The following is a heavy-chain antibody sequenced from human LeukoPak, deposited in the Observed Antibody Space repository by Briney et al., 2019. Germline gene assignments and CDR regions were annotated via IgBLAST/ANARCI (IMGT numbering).Heavy chain of an antibody. V-gene: IGHV1-46*01. J-gene: IGHJ3*02. CDR1: GYTFTSYY. CDR2: INPSGGST. CDR3: AREQRWLLDAFDI. D-gene: IGHD5-24*01. Sequence: GASVKVSCKASGYTFTSYYMHWVRQAPGQGLEWMGIINPSGGSTSYAQKLQGRVTMTRDTSTSTVYMELSSLRSEDTAVYYCAREQRWLLDAFDIWGQGTMVTVSS.